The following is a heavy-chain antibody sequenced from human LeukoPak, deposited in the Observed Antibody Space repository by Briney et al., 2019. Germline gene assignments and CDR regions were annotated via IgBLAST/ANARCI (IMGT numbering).Heavy chain of an antibody. D-gene: IGHD6-19*01. Sequence: GGSLRLSCAASGFSFTNYAMSWVRQAPGKGLEWVSGITDSGDNTYYADSVTGRFSISRDNSKDTLYLQANSLRAEDTAVYYCAKDSRRTSGWYYFDYWGQGALVTVSS. CDR3: AKDSRRTSGWYYFDY. CDR2: ITDSGDNT. CDR1: GFSFTNYA. J-gene: IGHJ4*02. V-gene: IGHV3-23*01.